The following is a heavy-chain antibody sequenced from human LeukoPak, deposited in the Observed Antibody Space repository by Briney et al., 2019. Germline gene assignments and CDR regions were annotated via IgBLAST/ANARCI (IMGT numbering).Heavy chain of an antibody. J-gene: IGHJ4*02. D-gene: IGHD2-2*01. Sequence: TGGSLRLSCAASGFTFSSAWMTWVRQAPVKGLEWVGHIKNKTNGGTTDYAAPVKGRFIISRDDSKNTLYLQMNSLRTEDTAVYYCARGFCSSTRCYQGPFDFWGQGTLVTVSS. CDR3: ARGFCSSTRCYQGPFDF. CDR1: GFTFSSAW. CDR2: IKNKTNGGTT. V-gene: IGHV3-15*01.